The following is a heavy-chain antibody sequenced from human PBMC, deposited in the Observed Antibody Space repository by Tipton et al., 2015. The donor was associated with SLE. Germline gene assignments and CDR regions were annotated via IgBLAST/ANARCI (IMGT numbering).Heavy chain of an antibody. CDR3: ARDQSSGWSYSFDY. J-gene: IGHJ4*02. CDR1: GDSITNYF. Sequence: TLSLTCTVSGDSITNYFLNWIRQPAGKGLEWIGRVYSSGSTNFNPSLKSRVTMSVDTSRNQFSLRLSSVAAADTAVYYCARDQSSGWSYSFDYWGQGILVTVSS. V-gene: IGHV4-4*07. CDR2: VYSSGST. D-gene: IGHD6-19*01.